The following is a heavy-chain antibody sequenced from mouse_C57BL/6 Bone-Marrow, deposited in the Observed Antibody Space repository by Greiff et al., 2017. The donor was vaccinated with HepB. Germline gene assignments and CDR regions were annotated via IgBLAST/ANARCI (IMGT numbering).Heavy chain of an antibody. J-gene: IGHJ4*01. Sequence: EVKLQESGPGLVKPSQSLSLTCSVTGYSITSGYYWNWIRQFPGNKLEWMGYISYDGSNNYNPSLKNRISITRDTSKNQFFLKLNSVTTEDTATYYCASFITTVVASMDYWGQGTSVTVSS. CDR2: ISYDGSN. D-gene: IGHD1-1*01. V-gene: IGHV3-6*01. CDR3: ASFITTVVASMDY. CDR1: GYSITSGYY.